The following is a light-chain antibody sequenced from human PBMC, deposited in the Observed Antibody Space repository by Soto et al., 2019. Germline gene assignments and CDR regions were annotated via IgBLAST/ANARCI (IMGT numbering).Light chain of an antibody. J-gene: IGKJ1*01. CDR1: QSVSNNY. CDR2: GAS. V-gene: IGKV3-20*01. Sequence: VLTQSPGTLSLSPGERATLSCRASQSVSNNYLAWYQQKPGQAPRLVIYGASNRATGIPDRFSASGSGTDFTLTISRLEPEDFAVYYCQQYGSSRWTFGQGTKVEIK. CDR3: QQYGSSRWT.